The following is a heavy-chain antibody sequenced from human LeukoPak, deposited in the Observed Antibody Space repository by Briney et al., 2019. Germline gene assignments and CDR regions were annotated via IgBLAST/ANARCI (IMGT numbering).Heavy chain of an antibody. CDR2: INPSSGGT. D-gene: IGHD3-10*01. CDR1: GYXFTGYY. J-gene: IGHJ4*02. Sequence: ASVKVSCKASGYXFTGYYMHWVRQAPGQGLEWMGWINPSSGGTNYAQKFQGRVTMTRDTSISTAYMELSRLRSDDTAVYYCARVSGYYGSGVESSWKELDYWGQGTLVTVSS. CDR3: ARVSGYYGSGVESSWKELDY. V-gene: IGHV1-2*02.